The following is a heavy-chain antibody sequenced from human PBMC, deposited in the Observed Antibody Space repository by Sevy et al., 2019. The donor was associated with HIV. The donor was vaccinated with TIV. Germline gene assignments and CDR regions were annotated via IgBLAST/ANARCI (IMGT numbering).Heavy chain of an antibody. CDR3: ARLSRVGYCSSTSCAIYRPRDYYYGMDV. CDR2: IKQDGSEK. CDR1: GFTFSSYW. D-gene: IGHD2-2*01. J-gene: IGHJ6*02. V-gene: IGHV3-7*01. Sequence: GGYLRLSCAASGFTFSSYWMSWVRQAPGKGLEWVANIKQDGSEKYYVDSVKGRFTISRDNAKNSLYLQMNSLRAEDTAVYYCARLSRVGYCSSTSCAIYRPRDYYYGMDVWGQGTTVTVSS.